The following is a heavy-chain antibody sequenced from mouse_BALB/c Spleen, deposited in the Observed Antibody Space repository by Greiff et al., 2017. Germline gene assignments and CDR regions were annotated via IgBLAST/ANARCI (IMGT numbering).Heavy chain of an antibody. CDR3: ARDQNYGYYAMDY. V-gene: IGHV2-6-7*01. CDR1: GFSLTGYG. Sequence: VQLVESGPGLVAPSQSLSITCTVSGFSLTGYGVNWVRQPPGKGLEWLGMIWGDGSTDYNSALKSRLSISKDNSKSQVFLKMNSLQTDDTARYYCARDQNYGYYAMDYWGQGTSVTVSS. CDR2: IWGDGST. D-gene: IGHD1-2*01. J-gene: IGHJ4*01.